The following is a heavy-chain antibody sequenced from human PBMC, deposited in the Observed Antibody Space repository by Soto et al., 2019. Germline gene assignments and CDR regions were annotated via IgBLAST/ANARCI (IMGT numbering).Heavy chain of an antibody. D-gene: IGHD3-22*01. Sequence: PSETLSLTCAVYGGSFSGYYWSWIRQPPGKGLEWIGEINHSGSTNYNPSLKSRVTISVDTSKNQFSLKLSSVTAADTAVYYCARKWFNPYGMDVWGQGTTVT. CDR2: INHSGST. CDR1: GGSFSGYY. J-gene: IGHJ6*02. CDR3: ARKWFNPYGMDV. V-gene: IGHV4-34*01.